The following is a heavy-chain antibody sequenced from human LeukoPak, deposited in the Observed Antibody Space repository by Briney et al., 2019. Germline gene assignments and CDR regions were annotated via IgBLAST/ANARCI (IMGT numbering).Heavy chain of an antibody. J-gene: IGHJ4*02. CDR1: GFTFSSYA. V-gene: IGHV3-23*01. D-gene: IGHD3-22*01. Sequence: GGSLRLSCAASGFTFSSYAMSWVRQAPGKGLEWVSAISGGGGNTFYADSVKGRFTISRDNSKDTLYLQMSSVRVDDTAVYYCARDRGRYYDSRGFYWGYYFDSWGQGILVTVST. CDR3: ARDRGRYYDSRGFYWGYYFDS. CDR2: ISGGGGNT.